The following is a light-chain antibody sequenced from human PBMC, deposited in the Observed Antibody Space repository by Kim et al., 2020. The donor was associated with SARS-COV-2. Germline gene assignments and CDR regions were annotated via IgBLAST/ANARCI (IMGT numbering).Light chain of an antibody. V-gene: IGLV3-21*04. Sequence: SYELTQPPSVSVAPGETARIMCGGDNIVSKSVHWYQQKPGQAPLLVISYDTIRPSGIPERISGSNSENTATLTISGVEAGDEADYYCQLWDSTSNHCVFGGGTQLTVL. CDR2: YDT. J-gene: IGLJ2*01. CDR1: NIVSKS. CDR3: QLWDSTSNHCV.